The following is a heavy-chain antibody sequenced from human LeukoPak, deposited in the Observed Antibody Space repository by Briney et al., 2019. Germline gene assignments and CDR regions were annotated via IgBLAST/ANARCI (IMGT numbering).Heavy chain of an antibody. Sequence: TSETLSLTCTVSGGSISSYYWSWIRQPPGKGLEWIGNIFHSGSTNYNPSLKSRVTISVDTSKNQFSLKLSSVTAADTAVYYCARRTYNSPFAYWGQGTLVTVSS. CDR2: IFHSGST. CDR1: GGSISSYY. CDR3: ARRTYNSPFAY. J-gene: IGHJ4*02. D-gene: IGHD1-20*01. V-gene: IGHV4-59*12.